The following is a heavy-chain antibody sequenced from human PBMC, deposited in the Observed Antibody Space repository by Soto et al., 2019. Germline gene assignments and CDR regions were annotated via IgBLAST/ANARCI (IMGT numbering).Heavy chain of an antibody. J-gene: IGHJ4*02. V-gene: IGHV4-39*02. CDR2: IFYSGST. CDR3: ARDLSPIVVVNGPQGY. Sequence: SETLSLTCTVSGGSISNSYSWGWIRQPPGKGLEWIGSIFYSGSTYYNPSLQSRVTISVDTSKNQFSLKLSSVTAADTAVYYCARDLSPIVVVNGPQGYWGQGTLVTVSS. CDR1: GGSISNSYS. D-gene: IGHD2-21*01.